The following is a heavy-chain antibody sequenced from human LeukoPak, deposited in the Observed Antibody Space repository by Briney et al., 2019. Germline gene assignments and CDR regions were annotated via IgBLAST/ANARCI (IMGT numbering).Heavy chain of an antibody. D-gene: IGHD1-26*01. CDR2: INPNSGGT. V-gene: IGHV1-2*04. Sequence: ASVKVSCKASGYTFTGYYMHWVRQAPGQGLEWMGWINPNSGGTNYAQKFQGWVTMTRDTSISTAYMELSRLRSDDTAVYYCARERNYNSGSYYYYYSMDVWGQGTTVTVSS. CDR3: ARERNYNSGSYYYYYSMDV. CDR1: GYTFTGYY. J-gene: IGHJ6*02.